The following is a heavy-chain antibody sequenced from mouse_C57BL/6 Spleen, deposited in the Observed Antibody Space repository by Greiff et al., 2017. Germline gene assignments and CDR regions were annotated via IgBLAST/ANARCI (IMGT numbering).Heavy chain of an antibody. J-gene: IGHJ4*01. CDR1: GFTFTDYY. Sequence: EVMLVESGGGLVQPGGSLSLSCAASGFTFTDYYMSWVRQPPGKALEWLGFIRNKANGYTTEYSASVKGRFTISRDNSQSILYLPMNALRAEDSAAYYCARMGFYEGAMDYWGQGTLVTVSS. D-gene: IGHD2-3*01. V-gene: IGHV7-3*01. CDR2: IRNKANGYTT. CDR3: ARMGFYEGAMDY.